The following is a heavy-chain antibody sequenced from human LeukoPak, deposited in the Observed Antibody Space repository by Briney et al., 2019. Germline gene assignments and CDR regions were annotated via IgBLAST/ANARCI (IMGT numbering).Heavy chain of an antibody. V-gene: IGHV1-18*04. CDR3: ARHHYRGEAAFYHPYPKTNWFDP. CDR2: FSAYNGNT. J-gene: IGHJ5*02. Sequence: ASVKVSCKASGYTFTGYYMHWVREAPGQGLEWMGWFSAYNGNTNYAQKLQGRVTMTTDTSTSTAYMELRSLRSDDTAVYYGARHHYRGEAAFYHPYPKTNWFDPWAQGTLVTVS. CDR1: GYTFTGYY. D-gene: IGHD2-15*01.